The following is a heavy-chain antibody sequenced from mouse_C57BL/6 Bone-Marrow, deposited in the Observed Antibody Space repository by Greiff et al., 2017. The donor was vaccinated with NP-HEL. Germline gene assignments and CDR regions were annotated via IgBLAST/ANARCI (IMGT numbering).Heavy chain of an antibody. D-gene: IGHD1-1*01. J-gene: IGHJ1*03. CDR1: GFTFSSYG. CDR2: ISSGGSYT. V-gene: IGHV5-6*01. Sequence: EVKLMESGGDLVKPGGSLKLSCAASGFTFSSYGMSWVRQTPDKRLEWVATISSGGSYTYYPDSVKGRFTISRDNAKNTLYLQMSSLKSEDTAMYYCARLPYYYGSSYSYFDVWGTGTTVTVSS. CDR3: ARLPYYYGSSYSYFDV.